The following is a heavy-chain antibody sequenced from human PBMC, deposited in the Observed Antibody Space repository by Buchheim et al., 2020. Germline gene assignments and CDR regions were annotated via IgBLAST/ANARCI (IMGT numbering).Heavy chain of an antibody. Sequence: QITLKESGPTLVKPTQTLTVTCTFSGFSLSTSGVGVVWIRQPPGKALEWLALIYWDDDKRYSPSLKKRLTITKATSKNHVGLTMTNMDPVDTATYYCAHRRGDDVFDIWGQGT. CDR3: AHRRGDDVFDI. CDR2: IYWDDDK. CDR1: GFSLSTSGVG. J-gene: IGHJ3*02. V-gene: IGHV2-5*02.